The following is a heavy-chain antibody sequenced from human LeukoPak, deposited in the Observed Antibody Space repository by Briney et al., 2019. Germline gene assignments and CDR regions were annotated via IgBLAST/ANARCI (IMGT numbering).Heavy chain of an antibody. Sequence: PSETLSLTCVVGGVTIAGSNWWSWIRQPPGKGLEWIGYIYYSGSTYYNPSLKSRVTISVDTSKNQFSLKLSSVTAADTAVYYCARASELAAFDYWGQGTLVTVSS. J-gene: IGHJ4*02. CDR1: GVTIAGSNW. D-gene: IGHD1-26*01. V-gene: IGHV4-30-4*01. CDR3: ARASELAAFDY. CDR2: IYYSGST.